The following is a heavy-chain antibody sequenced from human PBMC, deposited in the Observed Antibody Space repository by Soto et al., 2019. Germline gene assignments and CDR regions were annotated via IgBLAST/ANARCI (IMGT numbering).Heavy chain of an antibody. CDR1: GGSLSGYY. Sequence: QVQLQQWGAGLLKPSETLSLNCAVTGGSLSGYYWSWIRQPPGKGLEWIGEVKDGGHTNYRPSLRGRVTISSDTANYQFSLRLDSVTAADTGVYFCARGREGAVATHGVQGSLVTVSS. D-gene: IGHD5-12*01. CDR3: ARGREGAVATH. V-gene: IGHV4-34*01. CDR2: VKDGGHT. J-gene: IGHJ4*02.